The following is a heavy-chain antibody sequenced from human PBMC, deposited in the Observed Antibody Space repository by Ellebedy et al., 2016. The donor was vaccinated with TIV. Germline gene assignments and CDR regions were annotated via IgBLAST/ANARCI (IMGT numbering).Heavy chain of an antibody. D-gene: IGHD3-10*01. V-gene: IGHV3-7*03. Sequence: GESLKISCAASGFTFSSFWMNWVREAPGRGPEWGANIKVDGSEKYYVDSARGRFTISRDNAKNSLYLQMNSLRADDTALYYCARDRHYGSGSYAAFDIWGQGTMVTVSS. J-gene: IGHJ3*02. CDR3: ARDRHYGSGSYAAFDI. CDR1: GFTFSSFW. CDR2: IKVDGSEK.